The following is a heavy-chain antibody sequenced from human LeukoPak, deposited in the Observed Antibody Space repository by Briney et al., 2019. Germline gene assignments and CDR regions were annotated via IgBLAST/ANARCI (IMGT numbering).Heavy chain of an antibody. Sequence: GGSLRLSCAASGFTFSSYWMSWVRQAPGKGLEWVANIKQDGSEKYYVDSVKGRFTISRDNAKNSLYLQMNSLRAEDTAMYYCARVRGGFFNAFDVWGQGTMVTVSS. V-gene: IGHV3-7*01. D-gene: IGHD3-16*01. CDR1: GFTFSSYW. J-gene: IGHJ3*01. CDR3: ARVRGGFFNAFDV. CDR2: IKQDGSEK.